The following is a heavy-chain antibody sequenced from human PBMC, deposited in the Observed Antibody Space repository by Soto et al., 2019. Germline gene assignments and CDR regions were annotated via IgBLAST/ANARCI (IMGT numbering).Heavy chain of an antibody. J-gene: IGHJ4*02. D-gene: IGHD3-10*01. CDR2: IRSKANSYAT. CDR1: GFTFSGSA. CDR3: TRETPVYMVGGVIWPFDY. Sequence: EVQLVESGGGLVQPGGSLKLSCAASGFTFSGSAMHWVRQASGKGLEWVGRIRSKANSYATAYAASVKGRFTISRDDSKNTAYLQMNSLKTEDTAVYYCTRETPVYMVGGVIWPFDYWGQGTLVTVSS. V-gene: IGHV3-73*02.